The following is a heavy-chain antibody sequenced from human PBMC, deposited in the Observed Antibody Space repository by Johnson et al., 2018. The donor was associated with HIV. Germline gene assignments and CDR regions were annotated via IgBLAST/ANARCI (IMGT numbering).Heavy chain of an antibody. J-gene: IGHJ3*02. Sequence: QVQLVESGGGVVQHGRSLRLSCAASGFTFSSYAMHWVRQAPGKGLEWVAVVSYDGSNKYYAASVKGRFTISRDNSKNTLYLQMNSLIAEDTAVYYCAVGERPGPSGAFDIWGQGTMVTVSS. V-gene: IGHV3-30-3*01. CDR1: GFTFSSYA. D-gene: IGHD1-1*01. CDR3: AVGERPGPSGAFDI. CDR2: VSYDGSNK.